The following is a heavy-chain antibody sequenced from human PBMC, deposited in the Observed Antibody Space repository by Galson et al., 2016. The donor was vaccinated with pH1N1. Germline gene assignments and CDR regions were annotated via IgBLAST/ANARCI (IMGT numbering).Heavy chain of an antibody. V-gene: IGHV4-34*01. J-gene: IGHJ3*02. CDR2: INNSGST. D-gene: IGHD3-16*01. CDR1: GGSFTGDY. CDR3: SSDKQSPQGADAFDI. Sequence: SETLSLTCALYGGSFTGDYWSWISHPPGKWLEWIGEINNSGSTNLKPSFKSRVTISVDPSKNQFSLKLSSGNAADTAVYYCSSDKQSPQGADAFDIWGQGTMVTVSS.